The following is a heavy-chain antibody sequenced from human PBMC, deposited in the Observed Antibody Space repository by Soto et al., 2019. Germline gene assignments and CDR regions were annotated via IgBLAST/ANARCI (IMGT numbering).Heavy chain of an antibody. Sequence: SETLSLTCAVSGGSISSGGYSWSWIRQPPGKGLECIGYIYHSGSTYYNPSLKSRVTISVDRSKNQFSLKLSSVTAADTAVYYCARGRGTQLFLNYRGQRTLVTVST. J-gene: IGHJ4*02. CDR1: GGSISSGGYS. V-gene: IGHV4-30-2*01. CDR2: IYHSGST. D-gene: IGHD6-6*01. CDR3: ARGRGTQLFLNY.